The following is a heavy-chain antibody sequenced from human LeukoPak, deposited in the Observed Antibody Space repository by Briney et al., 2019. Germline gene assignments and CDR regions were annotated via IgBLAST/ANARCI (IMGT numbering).Heavy chain of an antibody. Sequence: RSLRLSCAASGFTFSSYAMHWVRQAPGKGLEWVAVISYDGSNKYYADSVKGRFTISRDNSKNTLYLQMNSLRAEDTAVYYCARGLLWFGEATDYWGQGTLVTVSS. CDR3: ARGLLWFGEATDY. J-gene: IGHJ4*02. D-gene: IGHD3-10*01. V-gene: IGHV3-30-3*01. CDR1: GFTFSSYA. CDR2: ISYDGSNK.